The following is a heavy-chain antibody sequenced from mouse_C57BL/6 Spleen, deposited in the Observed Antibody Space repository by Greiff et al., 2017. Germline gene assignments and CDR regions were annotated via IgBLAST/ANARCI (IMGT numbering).Heavy chain of an antibody. V-gene: IGHV14-4*01. CDR2: IDPENGDT. CDR1: GYNFTDYY. CDR3: TARYYGSSHWYFDV. D-gene: IGHD1-1*01. J-gene: IGHJ1*03. Sequence: VQLHQSGAELVRPGASVKLSCTASGYNFTDYYMHWVKQRPEQGLEWIGWIDPENGDTEYASKFQGKATITADTSSNTAYLQLSSLTSEDTAVYYGTARYYGSSHWYFDVWGTGTTVTVSS.